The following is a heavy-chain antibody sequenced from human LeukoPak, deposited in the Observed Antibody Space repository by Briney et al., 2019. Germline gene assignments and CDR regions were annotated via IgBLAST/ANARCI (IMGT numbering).Heavy chain of an antibody. CDR3: ARVPPRRGAAAGFVPDY. V-gene: IGHV3-7*01. CDR1: GFSFNNYR. D-gene: IGHD6-13*01. CDR2: IKQDGSEK. J-gene: IGHJ4*02. Sequence: GGSLRLSCVASGFSFNNYRMTWVRQAPGKGLEWVANIKQDGSEKQYVDSVKGRFAISRDNAKKSLYLQMNSLRAEDTAVYYCARVPPRRGAAAGFVPDYWGQGTLVTVSS.